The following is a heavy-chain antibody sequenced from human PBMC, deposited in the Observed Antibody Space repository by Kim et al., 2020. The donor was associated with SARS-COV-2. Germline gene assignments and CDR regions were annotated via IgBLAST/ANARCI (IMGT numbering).Heavy chain of an antibody. CDR3: AKHGGSNWRHDSQVYYF. Sequence: GGSLRLSCSASGFTFSNYAMYWVRQAPGKGLECVSIITSDGGSKYYADSVKGRFTISRDNSKNTLYLQMSSLRTEDTAVYYCAKHGGSNWRHDSQVYYF. CDR1: GFTFSNYA. J-gene: IGHJ4*01. V-gene: IGHV3-64D*06. D-gene: IGHD6-13*01. CDR2: ITSDGGSK.